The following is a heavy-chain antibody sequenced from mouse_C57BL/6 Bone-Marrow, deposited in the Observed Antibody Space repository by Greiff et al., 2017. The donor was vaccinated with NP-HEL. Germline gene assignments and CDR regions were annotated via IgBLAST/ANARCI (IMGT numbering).Heavy chain of an antibody. D-gene: IGHD4-1*01. CDR1: GYTFTSYW. V-gene: IGHV1-52*01. CDR2: IDPSDSET. CDR3: ARALINWDGDY. J-gene: IGHJ2*01. Sequence: QVQLQQPGAELVRPGSSVKLSCKASGYTFTSYWMHWVKQRPIQGLEWIGNIDPSDSETHYNQKFKDKATLTVDKSYSTAYMQLSSLTSEDSAVYYCARALINWDGDYWGQGTTLTVSS.